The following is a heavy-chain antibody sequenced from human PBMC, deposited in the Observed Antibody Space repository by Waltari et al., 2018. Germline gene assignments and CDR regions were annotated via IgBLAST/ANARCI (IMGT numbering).Heavy chain of an antibody. CDR2: ISSSSSYI. CDR1: GFTFSSYS. CDR3: AREGHGLGVVHYIDY. J-gene: IGHJ4*02. D-gene: IGHD3-3*01. Sequence: EVQLVESGGGLVKPGGSLRLSCAASGFTFSSYSMNWVRQAPGKGLEWVSSISSSSSYIYYADSVKGRFTISRDNAKNSLYLQMNSLRAEDTAVYYCAREGHGLGVVHYIDYWGQGTLVTVSS. V-gene: IGHV3-21*01.